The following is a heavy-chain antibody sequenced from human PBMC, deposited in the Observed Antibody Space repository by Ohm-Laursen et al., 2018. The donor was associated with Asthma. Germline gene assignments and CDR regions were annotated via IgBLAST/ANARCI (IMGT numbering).Heavy chain of an antibody. D-gene: IGHD5-24*01. Sequence: GASVKVSCKTSGGTFSSYAISWVRQAPGQGLEWMGGIIPIFGTANYAQKFQGRVTITADESTSTAYMELSSLRFEDTAVYYCARDRRDGYNVAGYWGQGTLVTVSS. CDR2: IIPIFGTA. V-gene: IGHV1-69*13. CDR3: ARDRRDGYNVAGY. J-gene: IGHJ4*02. CDR1: GGTFSSYA.